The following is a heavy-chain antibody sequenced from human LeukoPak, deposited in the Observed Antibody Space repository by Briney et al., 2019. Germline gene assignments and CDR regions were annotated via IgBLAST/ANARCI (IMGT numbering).Heavy chain of an antibody. CDR1: GFTISTYA. CDR2: ITSSGATT. Sequence: GGSLRLSCAASGFTISTYAMTWVRQAPGKGLEWVSSITSSGATTYYADSVKGRLTISRDISKNTLYLQMNSLTAEDSAVYYCAKEFIAGDGHVDCDSWGQGTLVTVSS. CDR3: AKEFIAGDGHVDCDS. V-gene: IGHV3-23*01. D-gene: IGHD5-24*01. J-gene: IGHJ4*02.